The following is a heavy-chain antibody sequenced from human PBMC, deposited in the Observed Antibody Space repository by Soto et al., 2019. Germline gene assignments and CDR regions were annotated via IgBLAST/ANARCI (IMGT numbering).Heavy chain of an antibody. CDR3: AIGYCSSTSCYTPQRGYYYCCGMNV. CDR1: GFTFSSYA. J-gene: IGHJ6*02. D-gene: IGHD2-2*02. Sequence: GGSLRLSCAASGFTFSSYAMHWVRKAQGQGQGRVGVISYDGSNKYYADSAKGRLTTSRDNSKNTLYLQMNSLRAEDTAVYYCAIGYCSSTSCYTPQRGYYYCCGMNVWGQGTTVT. V-gene: IGHV3-30-3*01. CDR2: ISYDGSNK.